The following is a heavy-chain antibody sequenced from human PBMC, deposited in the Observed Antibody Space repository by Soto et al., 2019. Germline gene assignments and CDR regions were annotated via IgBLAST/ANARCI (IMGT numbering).Heavy chain of an antibody. J-gene: IGHJ6*02. D-gene: IGHD2-2*01. CDR3: ARDLVPAAMIYYYYYGMDV. V-gene: IGHV1-69*13. Sequence: ASVKVSCKASGGTFSSYAISWVRQAPGQGLEWMGGIIPIFGTANYAQKFQGRVTITADESTSTAYMELSSLRSEDTVVYYCARDLVPAAMIYYYYYGMDVWGQGTTVTVSS. CDR1: GGTFSSYA. CDR2: IIPIFGTA.